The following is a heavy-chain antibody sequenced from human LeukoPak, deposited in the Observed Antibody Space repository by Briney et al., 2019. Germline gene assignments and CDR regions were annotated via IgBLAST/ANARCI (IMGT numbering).Heavy chain of an antibody. V-gene: IGHV3-33*01. CDR2: IWYDGSNK. Sequence: GGSLRLSCAASGFTFSSYGMHWVRQAPGKGLEWVAVIWYDGSNKYYADSVKGRFTISRDNSKNTLYLQMNSLRAEDTAVYYCARDMFSSSWNLIDYWGQGTLVTVSS. J-gene: IGHJ4*02. CDR1: GFTFSSYG. CDR3: ARDMFSSSWNLIDY. D-gene: IGHD6-13*01.